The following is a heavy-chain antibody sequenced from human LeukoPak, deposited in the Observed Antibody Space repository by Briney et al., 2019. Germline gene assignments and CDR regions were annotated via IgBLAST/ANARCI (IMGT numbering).Heavy chain of an antibody. J-gene: IGHJ4*02. CDR3: ARLPGIVATIERYFDY. CDR1: GYSFNSYW. V-gene: IGHV5-51*01. CDR2: IYPGDSDT. Sequence: GESLKISCKGSGYSFNSYWIGWVRQMPGKGLEWMGIIYPGDSDTRYSPFFQGQVTTSADKSISTAYLQWSSLKASDTAMYYCARLPGIVATIERYFDYWGQGTLVTVSS. D-gene: IGHD5-12*01.